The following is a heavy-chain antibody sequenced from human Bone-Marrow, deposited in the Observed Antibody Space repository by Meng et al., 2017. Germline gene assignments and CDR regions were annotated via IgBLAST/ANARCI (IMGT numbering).Heavy chain of an antibody. Sequence: SVKVSCKASGGTFSSYTISWVRQAPGQGLEWMGRIIPILGIANYAQKFQGRVTITADKSTSTAYMELSSLRSEDTAVYYCARVTMGAVAATGYYYGMDVWGQGTTVTVSS. J-gene: IGHJ6*02. CDR2: IIPILGIA. CDR1: GGTFSSYT. D-gene: IGHD2-15*01. CDR3: ARVTMGAVAATGYYYGMDV. V-gene: IGHV1-69*02.